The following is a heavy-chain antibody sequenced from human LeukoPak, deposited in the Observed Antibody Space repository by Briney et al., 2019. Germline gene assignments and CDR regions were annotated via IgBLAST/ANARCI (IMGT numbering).Heavy chain of an antibody. D-gene: IGHD2-2*02. J-gene: IGHJ5*02. CDR3: ARGMSRCCSSTSCYRWFDP. V-gene: IGHV1-46*01. CDR1: GYTFTSYY. CDR2: INPSGGST. Sequence: ASVKVSCKASGYTFTSYYMHWVRQAPGQGLEWMGIINPSGGSTSYAQKFQGRVTMTRDTSTSTVYMELSSLRSEDTAVYYCARGMSRCCSSTSCYRWFDPWGQGTLVTVSS.